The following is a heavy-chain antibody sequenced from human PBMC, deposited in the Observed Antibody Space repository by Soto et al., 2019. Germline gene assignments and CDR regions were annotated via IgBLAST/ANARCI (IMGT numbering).Heavy chain of an antibody. CDR3: ARGVDYTWGMTRHSYFDH. V-gene: IGHV4-39*01. J-gene: IGHJ4*02. D-gene: IGHD3-16*01. CDR2: ISYSGST. Sequence: QVQLQESGPGLVKPSETLSLTCTYSVYSISSNIYYLGWIRQSPGKVLEWIGSISYSGSTYYNTSLRSGVTVCVDTSKSPFCRKLSSETAADTAVSDRARGVDYTWGMTRHSYFDHWGQGTLATVAS. CDR1: VYSISSNIYY.